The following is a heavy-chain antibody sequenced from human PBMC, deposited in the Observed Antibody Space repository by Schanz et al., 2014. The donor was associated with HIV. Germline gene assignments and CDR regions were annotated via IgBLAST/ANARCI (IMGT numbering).Heavy chain of an antibody. J-gene: IGHJ4*02. CDR1: GFTFDDYA. D-gene: IGHD3-9*01. V-gene: IGHV3-9*01. CDR2: ISWNSGSI. Sequence: EVQLVESGGDLVQPGRSLRLSCAASGFTFDDYAMHWVRQVPGKGLEWVSGISWNSGSIGYGDSVKGRFTISRDNAKNSLYLQMNSLRAEDTALYYCAKETEQLRYLGYFDYWGQGTLVTVSS. CDR3: AKETEQLRYLGYFDY.